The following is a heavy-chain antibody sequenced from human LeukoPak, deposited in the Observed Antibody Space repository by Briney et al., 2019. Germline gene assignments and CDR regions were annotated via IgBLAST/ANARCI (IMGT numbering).Heavy chain of an antibody. CDR2: ISGSGGST. D-gene: IGHD3-22*01. Sequence: GGSLRLSCTASGFTFGDYAMSWVRQAPGKGLEWVSAISGSGGSTYYADSVKGRFTISRDNSKNTLYLQMNSLRAEDTAVYYCAKYRITMIVVGGAFDIWGQGTMVTVSS. J-gene: IGHJ3*02. V-gene: IGHV3-23*01. CDR3: AKYRITMIVVGGAFDI. CDR1: GFTFGDYA.